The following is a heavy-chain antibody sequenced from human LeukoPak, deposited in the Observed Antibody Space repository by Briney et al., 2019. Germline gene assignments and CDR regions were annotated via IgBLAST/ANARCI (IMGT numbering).Heavy chain of an antibody. D-gene: IGHD5-12*01. Sequence: GGSLRLSCAASGFTFSNCPMSWVRQAPGKGLEWVSSIGATAGDTYYADSVKGRFTISRDNSKNTLFLQMNSLRADDTAIYFCAHLSDADLARHWGQGTLVTVSS. CDR1: GFTFSNCP. J-gene: IGHJ4*02. CDR2: IGATAGDT. CDR3: AHLSDADLARH. V-gene: IGHV3-23*01.